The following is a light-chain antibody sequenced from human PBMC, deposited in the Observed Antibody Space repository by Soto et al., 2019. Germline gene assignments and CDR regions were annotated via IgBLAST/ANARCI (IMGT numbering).Light chain of an antibody. CDR3: AAWDDSLNGVV. CDR1: SSNIGSNS. Sequence: QSVLTQPPSXXXXXXXXXXXSCSGSSSNIGSNSVNWYQPLPGTAPKLLMYSSNQRPSGVPDRFSHAKSGTSASLAISGLQSEDEHDYYCAAWDDSLNGVVFGEGTKLTVL. V-gene: IGLV1-44*01. J-gene: IGLJ2*01. CDR2: SSN.